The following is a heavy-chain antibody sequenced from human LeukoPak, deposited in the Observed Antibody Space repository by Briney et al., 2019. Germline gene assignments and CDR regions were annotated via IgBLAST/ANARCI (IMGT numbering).Heavy chain of an antibody. CDR2: ISAYNGNT. J-gene: IGHJ4*02. CDR1: GYTFTSYG. V-gene: IGHV1-18*01. D-gene: IGHD6-13*01. CDR3: ARDFSAAAGTMIDY. Sequence: ASVKVSCKASGYTFTSYGISWVRQAPGQGLEWMGWISAYNGNTDYAQKLQGRVTMTTDTSTSTAYMELRSLRSDDTAVYYCARDFSAAAGTMIDYWGQGTLVTVSS.